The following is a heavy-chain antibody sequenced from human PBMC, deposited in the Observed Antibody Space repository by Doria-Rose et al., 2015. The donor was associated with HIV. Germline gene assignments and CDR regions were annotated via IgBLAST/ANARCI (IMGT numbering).Heavy chain of an antibody. V-gene: IGHV3-21*01. CDR3: ATGVTLDY. J-gene: IGHJ4*02. Sequence: VQLVQSGGGLVGPGGSLRLSCATSGFTFSSHRINWVRQAPGKGLEWVSSISSTSAYIYYADSVRGRFTISRDNARNSLYLQMDSLRAEDTAIYYCATGVTLDYWGQGTLVTVSS. D-gene: IGHD3-10*01. CDR1: GFTFSSHR. CDR2: ISSTSAYI.